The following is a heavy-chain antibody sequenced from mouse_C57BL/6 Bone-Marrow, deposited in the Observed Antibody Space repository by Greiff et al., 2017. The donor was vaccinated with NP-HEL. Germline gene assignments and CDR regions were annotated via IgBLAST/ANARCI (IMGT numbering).Heavy chain of an antibody. CDR2: ISNGGGST. CDR3: ARHGVITTVVDWYFDV. V-gene: IGHV5-12*01. D-gene: IGHD1-1*01. CDR1: GFTFSDYY. Sequence: DVKLVESGGGLVQPGGSLKLSCAASGFTFSDYYMYWVRQTPEKRLEWVAYISNGGGSTYYPDTVKGRFTISRDNAKNTLYLQMSRLKSEDTAMYYCARHGVITTVVDWYFDVWGTGTTVTVSS. J-gene: IGHJ1*03.